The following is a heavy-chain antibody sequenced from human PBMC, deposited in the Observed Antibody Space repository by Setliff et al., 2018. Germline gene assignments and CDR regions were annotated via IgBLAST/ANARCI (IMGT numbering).Heavy chain of an antibody. V-gene: IGHV4-59*01. J-gene: IGHJ3*01. D-gene: IGHD1-20*01. Sequence: PSETLSLPCTVSGGSISSYYWSWIRQTPGKGLEWIAYIYYSGSTNYNPSLKSRVTISVDTSKNQCSLKLSSVTAADTAVYYCARGNNWKPDAFDVWGQGTMVTVSS. CDR1: GGSISSYY. CDR2: IYYSGST. CDR3: ARGNNWKPDAFDV.